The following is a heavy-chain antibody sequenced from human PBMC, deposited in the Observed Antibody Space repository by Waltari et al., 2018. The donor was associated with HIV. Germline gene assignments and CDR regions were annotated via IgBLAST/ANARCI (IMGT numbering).Heavy chain of an antibody. J-gene: IGHJ4*02. V-gene: IGHV3-9*01. CDR1: GFTFDDYA. Sequence: EVQLVESGGALVQPGKSLKLSCAASGFTFDDYAMHWVRQAPGKGLEWVSGISWNSGKKDYADSVKGRFTISRDNAKNSLYLQMNSLRPEDTALYYCAKEVGIGGSFENWGQGTLVTVSS. D-gene: IGHD1-26*01. CDR2: ISWNSGKK. CDR3: AKEVGIGGSFEN.